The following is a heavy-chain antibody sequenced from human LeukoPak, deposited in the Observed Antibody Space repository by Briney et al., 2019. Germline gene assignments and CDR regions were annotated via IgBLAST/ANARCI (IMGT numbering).Heavy chain of an antibody. CDR1: GFTFTTYW. CDR2: IKQDGNEK. CDR3: AGDNIANGDLDYLDY. D-gene: IGHD4-17*01. V-gene: IGHV3-7*01. J-gene: IGHJ4*02. Sequence: GGSLRLSCAASGFTFTTYWMSWVRQAPGKGLEWVANIKQDGNEKYYVDSVKGRFTISRGNAKKSLYLQMNSLRVEDTAIYYCAGDNIANGDLDYLDYWGQGTLVTVSS.